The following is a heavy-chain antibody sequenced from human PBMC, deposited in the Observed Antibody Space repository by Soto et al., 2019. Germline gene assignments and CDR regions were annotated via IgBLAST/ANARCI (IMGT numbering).Heavy chain of an antibody. D-gene: IGHD3-16*01. J-gene: IGHJ4*02. V-gene: IGHV3-23*01. Sequence: GGSLTLFCAASGFSFSSYAMNWVRQAPGKGLEWVSAISGSGGSTYYADSVKGRFTISRDNSKNTLYLQMNSLRAEDTAVYYCAKVPRGGAMPGPDYWGQGTLVTSPQ. CDR1: GFSFSSYA. CDR3: AKVPRGGAMPGPDY. CDR2: ISGSGGST.